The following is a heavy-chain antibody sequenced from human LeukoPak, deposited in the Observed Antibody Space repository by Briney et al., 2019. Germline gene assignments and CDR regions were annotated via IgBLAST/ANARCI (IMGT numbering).Heavy chain of an antibody. CDR2: IIPIFGTA. CDR1: GGTFSSYA. V-gene: IGHV1-69*05. D-gene: IGHD6-19*01. J-gene: IGHJ4*02. Sequence: SVKVSCKASGGTFSSYAISWVRQAPGQGLEWMGRIIPIFGTANYAQKFQGRVTITTDESTSTAYMELSSRRSEDTAVYYCAAEGGSGWLTTTYYFDYWGQGTLVTVSS. CDR3: AAEGGSGWLTTTYYFDY.